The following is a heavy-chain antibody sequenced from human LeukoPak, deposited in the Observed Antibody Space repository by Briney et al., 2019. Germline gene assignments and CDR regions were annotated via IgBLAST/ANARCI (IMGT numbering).Heavy chain of an antibody. J-gene: IGHJ5*02. D-gene: IGHD3-10*01. Sequence: ASVRVSFKASGYTFTVYYMHWVRQAPGQGVEWMGWINPNSGGTDYTQKFQGRVTMTRDTAISTAYMELSRLRSDDTAVYYCARGRSGSPPYFGFDPWGQGTLVTVSS. CDR1: GYTFTVYY. V-gene: IGHV1-2*02. CDR3: ARGRSGSPPYFGFDP. CDR2: INPNSGGT.